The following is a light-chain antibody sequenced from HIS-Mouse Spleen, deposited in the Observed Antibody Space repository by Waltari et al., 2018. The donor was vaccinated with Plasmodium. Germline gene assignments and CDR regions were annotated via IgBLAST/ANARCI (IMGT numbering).Light chain of an antibody. J-gene: IGKJ4*01. V-gene: IGKV3-11*01. Sequence: EIVLTQSQATLSLSPGERATLSCSASQSVSSYLAWYQQKPGKAPRLRIYDASHRATGVPARFSVSGSGTDFTLTISSLEPEDVAVYVCQQRSNWPRVLTFGGGTKVEIK. CDR2: DAS. CDR1: QSVSSY. CDR3: QQRSNWPRVLT.